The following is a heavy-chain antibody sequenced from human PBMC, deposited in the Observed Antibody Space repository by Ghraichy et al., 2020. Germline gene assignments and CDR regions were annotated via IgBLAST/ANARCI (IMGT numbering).Heavy chain of an antibody. D-gene: IGHD5-24*01. Sequence: SVKVSCKASGGTFNNFPISWVRQAPGQGLEWMGGIIPISGTTIYAEKFQGRVTITADDFSNTAYMELSILTSEDTAVYYCVSDDEPDGAVDLDFWGQGTLVTVSS. J-gene: IGHJ4*02. CDR1: GGTFNNFP. CDR2: IIPISGTT. V-gene: IGHV1-69*13. CDR3: VSDDEPDGAVDLDF.